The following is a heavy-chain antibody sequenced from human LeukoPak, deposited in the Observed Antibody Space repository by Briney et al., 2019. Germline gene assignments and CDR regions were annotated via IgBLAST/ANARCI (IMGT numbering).Heavy chain of an antibody. V-gene: IGHV3-21*01. D-gene: IGHD6-13*01. CDR3: ARETLAAAAGNGDY. J-gene: IGHJ4*02. CDR1: AFIFDDYA. Sequence: GGSLRLSCAASAFIFDDYAMHWVRQAPGKGLEWVSSISSSSSYIYYTDSVKGRFTISRDNAKNSLYLQMNSLRAEDTAVYYCARETLAAAAGNGDYWGQGTLVTVSS. CDR2: ISSSSSYI.